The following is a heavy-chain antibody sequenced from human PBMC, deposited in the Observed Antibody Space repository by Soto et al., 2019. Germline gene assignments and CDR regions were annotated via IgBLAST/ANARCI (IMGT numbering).Heavy chain of an antibody. CDR2: INPNSGGT. CDR1: GYTFTSYG. J-gene: IGHJ4*02. D-gene: IGHD6-13*01. Sequence: ASVKVSCKASGYTFTSYGISWVRQAPGQGLEWMGWINPNSGGTNYEQKFQGRVTMTRDTSISTAYMELSRLRSDDTAVYYCARAEKRLAAAAAGGYWGKGTLVTVSS. CDR3: ARAEKRLAAAAAGGY. V-gene: IGHV1-2*02.